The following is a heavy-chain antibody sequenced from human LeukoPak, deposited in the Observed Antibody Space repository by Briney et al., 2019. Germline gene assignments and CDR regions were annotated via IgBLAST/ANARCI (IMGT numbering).Heavy chain of an antibody. D-gene: IGHD4-11*01. Sequence: SETLSLTCTVSRGSISSGSYYWNWIRQPAGKGLEWIGRIYTSGSTYYNPSLKSRVNISVDTSKNQFSLKLSSVTAADTAVYYCAAPADMTTEALDYWGQGTLATVSS. CDR1: RGSISSGSYY. CDR3: AAPADMTTEALDY. CDR2: IYTSGST. J-gene: IGHJ4*02. V-gene: IGHV4-61*02.